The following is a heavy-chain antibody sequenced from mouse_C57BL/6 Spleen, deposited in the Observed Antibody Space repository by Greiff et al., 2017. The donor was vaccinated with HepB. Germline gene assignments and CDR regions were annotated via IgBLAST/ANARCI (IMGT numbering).Heavy chain of an antibody. D-gene: IGHD2-4*01. V-gene: IGHV1-64*01. Sequence: QVQLQQPGAELVKPGASVKLSCKASGYTFTSYWMHWVKQRPGQGLEWIGMIHPNSGSTNYNEKFKSKATLTVDKSSSNAYMQLSSLTSEDSAVYYCARRGDYDGWFAYWGQGTLVTVSA. J-gene: IGHJ3*01. CDR2: IHPNSGST. CDR1: GYTFTSYW. CDR3: ARRGDYDGWFAY.